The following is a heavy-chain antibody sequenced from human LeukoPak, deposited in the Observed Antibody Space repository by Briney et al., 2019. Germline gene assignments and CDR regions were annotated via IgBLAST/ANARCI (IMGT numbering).Heavy chain of an antibody. V-gene: IGHV4-59*01. Sequence: SETLSLTCTVSGGSISSYYWSWIRQPPGKGLEWIGYVYYSGSTNYNPSLKSRVTISADTSKNQFSLKLNSLTTADTAVYYCTRGAGWLIDYWGQGILVTVSS. D-gene: IGHD3-16*01. CDR1: GGSISSYY. CDR3: TRGAGWLIDY. J-gene: IGHJ4*02. CDR2: VYYSGST.